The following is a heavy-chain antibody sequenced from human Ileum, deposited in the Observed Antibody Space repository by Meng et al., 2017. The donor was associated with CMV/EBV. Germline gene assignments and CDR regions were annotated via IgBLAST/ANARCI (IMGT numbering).Heavy chain of an antibody. CDR3: GRAGARGVPIDI. CDR1: GGSISDYP. V-gene: IGHV4-4*07. Sequence: QLHAPGPGLVKPSETLSLTCSVSGGSISDYPWTWIRKSAGKGLQWLGRLRTSGTIDHNPSFKSRVTLSIDTSKNQFSLKLTSVTAADTAVYYCGRAGARGVPIDIWGQGTLVTVSS. J-gene: IGHJ4*02. CDR2: LRTSGTI. D-gene: IGHD3-10*01.